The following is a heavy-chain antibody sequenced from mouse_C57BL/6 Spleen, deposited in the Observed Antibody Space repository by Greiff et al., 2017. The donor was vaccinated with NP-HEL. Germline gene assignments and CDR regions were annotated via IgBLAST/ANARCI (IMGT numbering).Heavy chain of an antibody. CDR1: GYTFTEYT. CDR3: ARHKEHYDYEGWFAY. Sequence: QVQLQQSGAELVKPGASVKLSCKASGYTFTEYTIHWVKQRSGQGLEWIGWFYPGSGSIKYNEKFKDKVTLTADKSSSTVYMELSRLTSEDSAVYFCARHKEHYDYEGWFAYWGQGTLVTVSA. J-gene: IGHJ3*01. CDR2: FYPGSGSI. D-gene: IGHD2-4*01. V-gene: IGHV1-62-2*01.